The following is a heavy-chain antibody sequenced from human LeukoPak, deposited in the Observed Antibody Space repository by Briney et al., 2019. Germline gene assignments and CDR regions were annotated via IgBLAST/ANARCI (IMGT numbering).Heavy chain of an antibody. CDR3: AKERDYGPADY. D-gene: IGHD4/OR15-4a*01. CDR2: ISGSGGST. CDR1: GFTFSNYA. J-gene: IGHJ4*02. Sequence: GGSLRLSCAASGFTFSNYAMSWVRQAPGKGLEWVSVISGSGGSTYYADSVKGRFTVSRDNSKNTLFLQMNSLRAEDTAIYYCAKERDYGPADYWGQGTLVTVSS. V-gene: IGHV3-23*01.